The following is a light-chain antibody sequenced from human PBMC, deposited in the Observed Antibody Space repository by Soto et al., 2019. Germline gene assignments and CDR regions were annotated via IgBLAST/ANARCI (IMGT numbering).Light chain of an antibody. CDR1: QTVSSSY. J-gene: IGKJ1*01. V-gene: IGKV3-20*01. CDR3: QQYANSPQT. CDR2: AAS. Sequence: EIVLTQSPGTLSLSPGEGATLSCRASQTVSSSYLAWYQQKHGQAPRLLIHAASTRATGIPDRFSGNGSGTDFTLTISRLEPEDFAVYYCQQYANSPQTFGQGTKVDIK.